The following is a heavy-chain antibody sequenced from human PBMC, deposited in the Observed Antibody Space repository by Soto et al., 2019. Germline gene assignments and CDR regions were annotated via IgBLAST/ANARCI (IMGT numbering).Heavy chain of an antibody. J-gene: IGHJ5*02. CDR2: IGTAGDT. CDR1: GFTFSSYD. V-gene: IGHV3-13*01. D-gene: IGHD4-17*01. Sequence: PGGSLRLSCAASGFTFSSYDMHWVRQATGKGLEWVSAIGTAGDTYYPGSVKGRFTISRDNSKNTLYLQMNSLRAEDTAVYYCAKDPYGDYPIWFDPWGQGTLVTVSS. CDR3: AKDPYGDYPIWFDP.